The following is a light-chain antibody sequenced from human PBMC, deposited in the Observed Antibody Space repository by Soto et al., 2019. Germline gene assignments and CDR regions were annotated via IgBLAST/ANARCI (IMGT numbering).Light chain of an antibody. J-gene: IGLJ2*01. CDR2: LNSDGSH. Sequence: QLVLTQSPSASASLGASVRLTCTLSSGHNSYAIAWHQQQPEKGPRYLMKLNSDGSHDTGDGIPDRFSGSSSGAERYLSISSLQAEDEADYYCQTWGTGVVFGGGTKLTVL. V-gene: IGLV4-69*01. CDR1: SGHNSYA. CDR3: QTWGTGVV.